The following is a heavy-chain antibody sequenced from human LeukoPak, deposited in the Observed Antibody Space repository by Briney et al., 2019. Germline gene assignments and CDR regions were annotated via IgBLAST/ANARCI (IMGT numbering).Heavy chain of an antibody. CDR3: ARVSGSGTALDAFDI. CDR2: IYYSGST. Sequence: ASETLSLTCTVPGGSISSSSYYWGWIRQPPGKGLEWIAGIYYSGSTYYNPSLKSRVTISVDTPKNQFSLTLSSVTAADTAVYFCARVSGSGTALDAFDIWGQGTMVIVSS. CDR1: GGSISSSSYY. D-gene: IGHD1-1*01. J-gene: IGHJ3*02. V-gene: IGHV4-39*07.